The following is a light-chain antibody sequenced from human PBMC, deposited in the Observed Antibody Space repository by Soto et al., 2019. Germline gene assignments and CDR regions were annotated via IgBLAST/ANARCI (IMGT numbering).Light chain of an antibody. CDR2: HVT. CDR1: SVDVGDYNS. Sequence: QSVLTQPASVSGSPGQSITISCTGSSVDVGDYNSVSWYQQHPGKASKVMIYHVTIRASGVSNRFSGSKSGNTASLTISGLQVEDEADYYCSSYSHSPPSYVFGTGTKVTFL. J-gene: IGLJ1*01. CDR3: SSYSHSPPSYV. V-gene: IGLV2-14*03.